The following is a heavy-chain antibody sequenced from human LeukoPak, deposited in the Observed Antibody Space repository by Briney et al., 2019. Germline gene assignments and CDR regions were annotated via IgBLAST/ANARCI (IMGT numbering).Heavy chain of an antibody. V-gene: IGHV3-13*01. Sequence: GGSLRLSCAASGFTFSSYDMHWVRQETGKSLEWVSAIGTTGKTNYAGSVKGRFTISRENAKNSLYLQMNSLRDGDTAVYYCTRVRSDSSGWYHVLNWGQGTLVTVSS. D-gene: IGHD6-19*01. CDR1: GFTFSSYD. CDR3: TRVRSDSSGWYHVLN. J-gene: IGHJ4*02. CDR2: IGTTGKT.